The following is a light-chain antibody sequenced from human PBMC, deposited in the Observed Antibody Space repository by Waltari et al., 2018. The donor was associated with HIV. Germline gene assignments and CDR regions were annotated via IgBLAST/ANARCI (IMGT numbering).Light chain of an antibody. CDR1: QSVLHNPNKKNY. Sequence: DISITQSPDSLGLSTGYTAILNCKSIQSVLHNPNKKNYIAWYQQKPGQPPKLLLYWASTRESGVPDRFSGSGSGTDFTLTISSLQAEDVAVYDCQQDYTTPPTFGQGTKVEI. CDR3: QQDYTTPPT. CDR2: WAS. J-gene: IGKJ1*01. V-gene: IGKV4-1*01.